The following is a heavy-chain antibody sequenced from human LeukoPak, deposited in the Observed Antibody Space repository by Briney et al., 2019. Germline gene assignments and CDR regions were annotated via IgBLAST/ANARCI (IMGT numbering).Heavy chain of an antibody. CDR3: ARDSSVSYDSSGDYFDY. J-gene: IGHJ4*02. CDR1: GFTFSDYY. D-gene: IGHD3-22*01. CDR2: ISSSGSTI. Sequence: GGSLRLSCAASGFTFSDYYMSWIHQAPGKGLEWVSYISSSGSTIYYADSVKGRFTISRDNAKNSLYLQMNSLRAEDTAVYYCARDSSVSYDSSGDYFDYWGQGTLVTVSS. V-gene: IGHV3-11*04.